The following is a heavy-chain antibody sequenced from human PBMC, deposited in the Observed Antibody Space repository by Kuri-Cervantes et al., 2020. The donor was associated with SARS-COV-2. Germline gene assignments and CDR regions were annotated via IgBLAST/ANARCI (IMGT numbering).Heavy chain of an antibody. D-gene: IGHD5-24*01. CDR3: ARDIMASASHFDY. Sequence: AESLTLSCAASGFTFSSYWIHWVRQAPGKGLEWVAVITFDGSNKYYGDSVKGRFTISRDNSKNTLYLQMNSLRADDTAVYHCARDIMASASHFDYWGQGTLVTVSS. V-gene: IGHV3-30-3*01. CDR2: ITFDGSNK. J-gene: IGHJ4*02. CDR1: GFTFSSYW.